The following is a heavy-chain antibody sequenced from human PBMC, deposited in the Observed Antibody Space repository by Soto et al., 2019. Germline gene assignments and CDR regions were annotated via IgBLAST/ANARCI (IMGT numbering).Heavy chain of an antibody. V-gene: IGHV4-31*03. CDR3: ARAPRKLGYCSGGSCYPLDWFDP. CDR1: GGSISSGGYY. J-gene: IGHJ5*02. Sequence: PSETLSLTCTVSGGSISSGGYYWSWIRQHPGKGQEWIGYIYYSGSTYYNPSLKSRVTISVDTSKNQFSLKLSSVTAADTAVYYCARAPRKLGYCSGGSCYPLDWFDPWGQGTLVTVSS. D-gene: IGHD2-15*01. CDR2: IYYSGST.